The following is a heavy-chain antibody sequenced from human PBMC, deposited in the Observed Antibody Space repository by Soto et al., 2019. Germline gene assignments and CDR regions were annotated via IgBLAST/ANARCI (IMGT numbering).Heavy chain of an antibody. D-gene: IGHD6-19*01. CDR3: AKAQWLLGGDYFDS. J-gene: IGHJ4*02. CDR2: VSGGGAST. V-gene: IGHV3-23*01. CDR1: GFSFAGYA. Sequence: EVQLWESGGGFVQPGGSLRLSCAATGFSFAGYALTWVRQAPGKGLEWLSAVSGGGASTYYADSVKGRFTISRDISRNTLYLEMNNLRAEDTAMYYCAKAQWLLGGDYFDSWGQGALVTVSS.